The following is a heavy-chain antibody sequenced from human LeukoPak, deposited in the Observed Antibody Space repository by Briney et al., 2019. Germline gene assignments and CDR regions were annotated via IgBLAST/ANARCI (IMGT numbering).Heavy chain of an antibody. D-gene: IGHD3-9*01. V-gene: IGHV1-18*01. Sequence: ASVKVSCKTSGYTFTTYGLSWVRQARGQGLEWMGWISGHNGNTNYAHRFQGRVSMNIDTPTKTAYMELKSLRSDDTAVYYCVLGDILTGYWAEYFPYWGQGTLVTVSS. CDR1: GYTFTTYG. CDR3: VLGDILTGYWAEYFPY. J-gene: IGHJ4*02. CDR2: ISGHNGNT.